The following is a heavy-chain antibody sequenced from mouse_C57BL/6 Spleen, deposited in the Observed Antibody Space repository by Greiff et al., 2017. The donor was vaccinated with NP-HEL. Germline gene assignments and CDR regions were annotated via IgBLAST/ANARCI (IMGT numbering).Heavy chain of an antibody. V-gene: IGHV5-4*01. CDR1: GFTFSSYA. Sequence: EVMLVESGGGLVKPGGSLKLSCAASGFTFSSYAMSWVRQTPEKRLEWVATISDGGSYTYYPDNVKGRFTISRDNAKNNLYLQMSHLKSEDTAMYYCAREGIYYYGSSSYYYAMDYWGQGTSVTVSS. CDR2: ISDGGSYT. D-gene: IGHD1-1*01. J-gene: IGHJ4*01. CDR3: AREGIYYYGSSSYYYAMDY.